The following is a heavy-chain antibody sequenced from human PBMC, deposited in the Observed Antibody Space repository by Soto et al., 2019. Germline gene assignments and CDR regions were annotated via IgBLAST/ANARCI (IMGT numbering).Heavy chain of an antibody. Sequence: SETLSLTCTVSGGSISSYYWSWIRQPPGKGLEWIGYIYYSGSTNYNPCLKSRVTISVDTSKNQFSLKLSSVTAADTAVYYCARHHGLGPSYNWFDPWGQGTLVTVSS. CDR2: IYYSGST. CDR3: ARHHGLGPSYNWFDP. CDR1: GGSISSYY. J-gene: IGHJ5*02. D-gene: IGHD1-26*01. V-gene: IGHV4-59*08.